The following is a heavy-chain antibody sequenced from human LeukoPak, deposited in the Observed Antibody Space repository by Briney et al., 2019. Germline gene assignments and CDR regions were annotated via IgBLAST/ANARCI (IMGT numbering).Heavy chain of an antibody. V-gene: IGHV3-48*01. CDR3: ARDLSWFGEFDY. D-gene: IGHD3-10*01. CDR1: GFTFSSYY. J-gene: IGHJ4*02. Sequence: GGSLRLSCAGSGFTFSSYYMIWVRQAPGKGLEWVSYISRSSSTIYYADSVKGRFTISRDNAKNSLYLQMNSLRAEDTAVYYCARDLSWFGEFDYWGQGTLVTVSS. CDR2: ISRSSSTI.